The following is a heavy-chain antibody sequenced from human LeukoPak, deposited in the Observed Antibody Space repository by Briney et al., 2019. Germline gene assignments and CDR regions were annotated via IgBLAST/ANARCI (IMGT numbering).Heavy chain of an antibody. CDR2: ISGSGGST. J-gene: IGHJ5*02. CDR3: AQNQYCSSTSCHNWFDP. Sequence: GWSLRLSCAASGFTFSSYAMSWVRQAPGKGLEWVSAISGSGGSTYYADSVKGRFTISRDDSKNTLYLQMNSLRAEDTAVYYCAQNQYCSSTSCHNWFDPWGQGTLVTVSS. CDR1: GFTFSSYA. D-gene: IGHD2-2*01. V-gene: IGHV3-23*01.